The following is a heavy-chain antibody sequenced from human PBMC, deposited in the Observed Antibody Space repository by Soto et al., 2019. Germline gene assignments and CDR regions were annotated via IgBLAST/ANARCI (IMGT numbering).Heavy chain of an antibody. CDR3: ARDADYVDNGLDY. V-gene: IGHV3-33*01. CDR2: IVADGRSQ. Sequence: QVQLVESGGGVVQPGTSLRLSCAASGFTFSKHGMHWVRQAPGKGLEWMAVIVADGRSQHYADSVKGRFTISRDNSKNTLFLQMNSLRAEATAVYYCARDADYVDNGLDYWGQGTLVTVSS. D-gene: IGHD4-17*01. CDR1: GFTFSKHG. J-gene: IGHJ4*02.